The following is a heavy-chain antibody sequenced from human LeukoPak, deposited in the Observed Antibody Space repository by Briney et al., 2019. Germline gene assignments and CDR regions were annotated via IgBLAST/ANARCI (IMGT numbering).Heavy chain of an antibody. J-gene: IGHJ4*02. CDR1: GGSIRSSYYY. V-gene: IGHV4-39*07. CDR3: ARVGPGIAVAGKGNFDY. CDR2: IYDSGST. Sequence: SETLSLTCTVSGGSIRSSYYYWGWIRQPPGKGLEWIGSIYDSGSTYYNPSLKSRVTISVDTSKNQFSLKLSSVTAADTAVYYCARVGPGIAVAGKGNFDYWGQGTLVTVSS. D-gene: IGHD6-19*01.